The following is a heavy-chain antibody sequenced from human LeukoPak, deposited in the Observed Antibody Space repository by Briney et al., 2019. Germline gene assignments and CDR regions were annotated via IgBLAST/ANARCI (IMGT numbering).Heavy chain of an antibody. Sequence: GGSLRLSCAASGFTVSSNYVSWVRQAPGKGLEWVSVIYSGGSTYYADSVKGRFTISRDNSKNTLYLQMNSLRAEDTAVYYCASPGVITGSYFNYWGQGTLVTVSS. V-gene: IGHV3-53*01. CDR2: IYSGGST. CDR3: ASPGVITGSYFNY. D-gene: IGHD3-22*01. CDR1: GFTVSSNY. J-gene: IGHJ4*02.